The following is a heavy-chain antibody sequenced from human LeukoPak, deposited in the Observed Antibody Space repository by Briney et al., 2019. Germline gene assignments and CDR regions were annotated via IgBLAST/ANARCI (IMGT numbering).Heavy chain of an antibody. Sequence: GGSLRLSCAASGFTVSSNYMSWVRQAPGKGLEWVSVIYSGGSTYYADSVKGRFTISRDNSKNTLYLQMNSLRAEDTAVYYCARAGYSVYDYAYWGQGTLVTVSS. V-gene: IGHV3-66*02. J-gene: IGHJ4*02. CDR2: IYSGGST. CDR3: ARAGYSVYDYAY. D-gene: IGHD5/OR15-5a*01. CDR1: GFTVSSNY.